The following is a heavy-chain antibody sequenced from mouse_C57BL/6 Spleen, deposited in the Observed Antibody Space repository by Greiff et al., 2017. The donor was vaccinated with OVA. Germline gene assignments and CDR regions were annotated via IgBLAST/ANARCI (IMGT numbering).Heavy chain of an antibody. Sequence: EVQLKESGPELVKPGASVKISCKASGYSFTGYYMNWVKQSPEKSLEWIGEINPSTGGTTYNQKFKAKATLTVDKSSSTAYMQLKSLTSEDSAVYYCARGITTVVATPFDYWGQGTTLTVSS. D-gene: IGHD1-1*01. CDR1: GYSFTGYY. V-gene: IGHV1-42*01. CDR2: INPSTGGT. CDR3: ARGITTVVATPFDY. J-gene: IGHJ2*01.